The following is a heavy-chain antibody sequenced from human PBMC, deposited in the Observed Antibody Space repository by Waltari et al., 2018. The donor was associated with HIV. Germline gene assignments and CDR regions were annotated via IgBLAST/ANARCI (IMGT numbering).Heavy chain of an antibody. D-gene: IGHD3-10*01. CDR3: ARERGGYYGSGTYPGGAMNV. Sequence: QLHLLESGPGLVKPSETLSLTCSVSGGSIRTNNYYWAWIRQSPGKGLEWIGTIYYDGSTYYNPSLASRVTISVDTSKCQFSLRLTSVTAADTAVYFCARERGGYYGSGTYPGGAMNVWGQGTTVIVSS. CDR2: IYYDGST. CDR1: GGSIRTNNYY. V-gene: IGHV4-39*07. J-gene: IGHJ6*02.